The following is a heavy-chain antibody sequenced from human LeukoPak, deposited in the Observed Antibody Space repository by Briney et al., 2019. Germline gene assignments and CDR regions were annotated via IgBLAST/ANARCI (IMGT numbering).Heavy chain of an antibody. CDR3: ARSAIAGELYNWFDP. CDR2: ISSSSSYT. J-gene: IGHJ5*02. V-gene: IGHV3-21*05. Sequence: PGGSLRLSCAAYGFTFSSYWMSWVRQAPGKGLEWVSYISSSSSYTNYADSVKGRFTISRDNAKNSLYLQMNSLRAEDTAVYYCARSAIAGELYNWFDPWGQGTLVTVSS. D-gene: IGHD7-27*01. CDR1: GFTFSSYW.